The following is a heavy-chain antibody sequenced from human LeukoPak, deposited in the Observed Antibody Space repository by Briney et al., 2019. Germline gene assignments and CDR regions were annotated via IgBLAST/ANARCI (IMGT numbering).Heavy chain of an antibody. V-gene: IGHV3-23*01. CDR2: ISASGGST. CDR3: AKGRDGYNQAPV. CDR1: GFTFSSYA. Sequence: RGSLRLSCAASGFTFSSYAMSWVRQAPGKGLEWVSGISASGGSTYYADSVKGRFTISRDNSKNTLYLQMNSLRADDTAMYLCAKGRDGYNQAPVWGQGTLVTVSS. J-gene: IGHJ4*02. D-gene: IGHD5-24*01.